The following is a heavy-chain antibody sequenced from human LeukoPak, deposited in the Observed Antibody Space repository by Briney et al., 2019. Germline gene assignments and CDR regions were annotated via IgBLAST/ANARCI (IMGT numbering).Heavy chain of an antibody. Sequence: GGSLRLSCAASGFTFSSYSMNWVRQAPGKGLEWVSSISSSSSYIYYADSVKGRFTISRDNAKNSLYLQMNSLRAEDTAVYYCARDGDYDFWSGYYLYYYYYMDVWGKGTTVTVSS. CDR1: GFTFSSYS. J-gene: IGHJ6*03. CDR3: ARDGDYDFWSGYYLYYYYYMDV. CDR2: ISSSSSYI. V-gene: IGHV3-21*01. D-gene: IGHD3-3*01.